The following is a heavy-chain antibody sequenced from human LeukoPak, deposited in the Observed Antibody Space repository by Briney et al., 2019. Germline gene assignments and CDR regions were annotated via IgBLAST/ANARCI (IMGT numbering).Heavy chain of an antibody. CDR1: GGTFSSYA. CDR3: ARSVGYDWDWFDP. Sequence: ASVKVSCKASGGTFSSYAISWVRQAPGQGLEWMGGIIPIFGTANCAQKFQGRVTITADESTSTAYMELSSLRSEDTAVYYCARSVGYDWDWFDPWGQGTLVTVSS. CDR2: IIPIFGTA. D-gene: IGHD5-12*01. J-gene: IGHJ5*02. V-gene: IGHV1-69*13.